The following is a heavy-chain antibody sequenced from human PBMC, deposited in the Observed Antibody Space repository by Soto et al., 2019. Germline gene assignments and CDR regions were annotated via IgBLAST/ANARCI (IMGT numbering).Heavy chain of an antibody. Sequence: ASVKVSCKASGYTFTDYYMHWVRQAPGQGLEWMGWINPNSGGTNYAQKFQGRVSMTRDTSISTAYMELSRLRSEDTAVYYCARVTVTTHAFDIWGQGTMVTVSS. CDR1: GYTFTDYY. J-gene: IGHJ3*02. CDR2: INPNSGGT. CDR3: ARVTVTTHAFDI. D-gene: IGHD4-17*01. V-gene: IGHV1-2*02.